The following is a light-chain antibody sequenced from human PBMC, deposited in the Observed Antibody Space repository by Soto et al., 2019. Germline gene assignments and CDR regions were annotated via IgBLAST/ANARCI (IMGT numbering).Light chain of an antibody. CDR2: GAS. CDR3: QQYGSSPST. V-gene: IGKV3-20*01. J-gene: IGKJ1*01. Sequence: IVLTHSPGTLSLSPGERAALSCRASQSVSSSYLAWYQQKPGQAPRLLIYGASSRATGIPDRLSGSGSGTDFTLTISRLEPEDFAVYYCQQYGSSPSTFGQGTKVDI. CDR1: QSVSSSY.